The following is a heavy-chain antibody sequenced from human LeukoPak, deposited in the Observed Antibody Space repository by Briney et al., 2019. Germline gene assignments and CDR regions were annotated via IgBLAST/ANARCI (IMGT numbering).Heavy chain of an antibody. CDR3: AKVHYGDYSYFDY. J-gene: IGHJ4*02. CDR2: ISYDGSNK. D-gene: IGHD4-17*01. V-gene: IGHV3-30*18. Sequence: GGSLRLSCATSGFTFVDYGLSWIRQAPGKGLEWVAVISYDGSNKYYADSVKGRFTISRDNSKNTLYLQMNSLRAEDTAVYYCAKVHYGDYSYFDYWGQGTLVTVSS. CDR1: GFTFVDYG.